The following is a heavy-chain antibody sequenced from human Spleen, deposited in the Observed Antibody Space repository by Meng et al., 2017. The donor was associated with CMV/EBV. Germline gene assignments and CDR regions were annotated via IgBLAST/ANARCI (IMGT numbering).Heavy chain of an antibody. CDR3: AREVWGGSGSPSYYFDY. V-gene: IGHV3-20*04. D-gene: IGHD3-10*01. CDR2: INWNGGRT. J-gene: IGHJ4*02. CDR1: GFTIRDYS. Sequence: GGSLRLSCTASGFTIRDYSLTWVRQAPGKGLEWVSGINWNGGRTGHADSVKGRFTISRDNAKNSLYLQMNSLRAEDTALYYCAREVWGGSGSPSYYFDYWGQGTLVTVSS.